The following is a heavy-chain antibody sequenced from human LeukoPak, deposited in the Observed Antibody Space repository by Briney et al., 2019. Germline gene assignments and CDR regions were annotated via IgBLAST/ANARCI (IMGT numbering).Heavy chain of an antibody. V-gene: IGHV4-30-2*01. CDR1: GGSISSGGYS. CDR3: ARSPSGYDYYFDY. CDR2: IYHSGST. J-gene: IGHJ4*01. Sequence: SETLSLTCAVSGGSISSGGYSWSWIRQPPGKGLEWIGYIYHSGSTYYNPSLKSRVTIPVDRSKNQFSLKLSSVTAADTAVYYCARSPSGYDYYFDYWGQGTLVTVSS. D-gene: IGHD5-12*01.